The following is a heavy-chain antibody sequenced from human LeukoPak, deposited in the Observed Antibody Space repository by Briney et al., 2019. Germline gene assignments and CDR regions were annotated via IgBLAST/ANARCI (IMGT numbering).Heavy chain of an antibody. CDR3: AKGYRSYEYYFDY. J-gene: IGHJ4*02. Sequence: GGSLRLSCAASGFTFSSYGMHWVRQAPGKGLEWVAFIRYDGSNKYYADSVKGRFTISRDNSKNTLYLQMNSLRAEDTAVYYCAKGYRSYEYYFDYWGQGTLVTVSS. CDR2: IRYDGSNK. CDR1: GFTFSSYG. V-gene: IGHV3-30*02. D-gene: IGHD1-26*01.